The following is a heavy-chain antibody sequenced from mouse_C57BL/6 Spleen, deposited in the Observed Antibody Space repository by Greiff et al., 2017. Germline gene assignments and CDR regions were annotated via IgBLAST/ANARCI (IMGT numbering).Heavy chain of an antibody. CDR1: GYAFSSSW. V-gene: IGHV1-82*01. D-gene: IGHD1-1*01. CDR2: FYPGDGDT. CDR3: LYGSSDYCYVDV. Sequence: QVQLKQSGPELVKPGASVKISCKASGYAFSSSWMKWVKQRPGKGLEWIGRFYPGDGDTKYNGKFKGKATLTADKSSSTAYMQLSSLPSEDSAVYVCLYGSSDYCYVDVWGTGTTVTVSS. J-gene: IGHJ1*03.